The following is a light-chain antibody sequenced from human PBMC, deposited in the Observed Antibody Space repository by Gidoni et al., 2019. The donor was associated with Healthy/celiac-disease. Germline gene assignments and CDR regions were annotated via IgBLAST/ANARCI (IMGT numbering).Light chain of an antibody. CDR3: CSYAGSYTLV. Sequence: QSALTQPRSVSGSTGQSVTISCTGTSSDIGSYNYVSWYQQHPGKAPKLMIYDVSKRPSGVPDRFSGSKSGNTASLTISGLQAEDEADYYCCSYAGSYTLVFGGGTKLTVL. J-gene: IGLJ2*01. CDR1: SSDIGSYNY. CDR2: DVS. V-gene: IGLV2-11*01.